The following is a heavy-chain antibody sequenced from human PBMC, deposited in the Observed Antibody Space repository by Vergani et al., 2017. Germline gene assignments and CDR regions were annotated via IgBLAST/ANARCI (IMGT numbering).Heavy chain of an antibody. V-gene: IGHV3-23*01. J-gene: IGHJ4*02. D-gene: IGHD6-13*01. Sequence: EVQLLESGGGLVQPGGSLRLSCAASGFTFSSYPMSWVRQAPGKGLEWVAAFSGSGGRTAYADSVKGRFTISRDNSKNTLYLQMNSLRAEDTAVYYCAKDDKEQPYYFDYWGQGTLVTVSS. CDR1: GFTFSSYP. CDR2: FSGSGGRT. CDR3: AKDDKEQPYYFDY.